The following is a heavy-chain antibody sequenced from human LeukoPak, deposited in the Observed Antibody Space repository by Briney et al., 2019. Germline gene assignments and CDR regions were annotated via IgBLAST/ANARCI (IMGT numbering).Heavy chain of an antibody. J-gene: IGHJ4*02. CDR1: GFTFSSYW. V-gene: IGHV3-7*01. Sequence: GGSLRLSCAASGFTFSSYWMSWVRQAPGKGLGWVANIKQDGSEKYYVDSVKGRFTVSRDNAKNSLYLQMNSLRAEDTAVYYCARDSYYYDSSGSKGFDYWGQGTLVTVSS. CDR3: ARDSYYYDSSGSKGFDY. CDR2: IKQDGSEK. D-gene: IGHD3-22*01.